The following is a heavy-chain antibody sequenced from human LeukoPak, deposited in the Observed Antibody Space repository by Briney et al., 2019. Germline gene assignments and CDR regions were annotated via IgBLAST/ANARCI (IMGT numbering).Heavy chain of an antibody. CDR1: GFTFSSYG. CDR3: ATLSVAAADWDDAY. V-gene: IGHV3-23*01. D-gene: IGHD6-13*01. J-gene: IGHJ4*02. Sequence: GGSLTLSCAASGFTFSSYGMSWVRQAPGKGLEWVSGISISGDSTYYADSVKGRFTISRDNSKNTLYLQMNSLRAEDTAVYYCATLSVAAADWDDAYWGQGTLLTVSS. CDR2: ISISGDST.